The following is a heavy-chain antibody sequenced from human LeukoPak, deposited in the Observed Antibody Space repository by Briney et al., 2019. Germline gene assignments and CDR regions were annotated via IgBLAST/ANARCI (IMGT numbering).Heavy chain of an antibody. Sequence: AGGSLRLSCAASGFTFDDYAMHWVRQAPGKGLEWVSGISWNSGSIGYADSVKGRFTISRDNAKNSLYLQMNSLRAEDTAVYYCARRRTAAVVAFDIWGQGTMVTVSS. J-gene: IGHJ3*02. CDR3: ARRRTAAVVAFDI. CDR2: ISWNSGSI. V-gene: IGHV3-9*01. D-gene: IGHD6-13*01. CDR1: GFTFDDYA.